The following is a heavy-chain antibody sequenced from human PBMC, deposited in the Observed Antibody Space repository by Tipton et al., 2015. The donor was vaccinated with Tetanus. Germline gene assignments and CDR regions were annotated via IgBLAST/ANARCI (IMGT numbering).Heavy chain of an antibody. J-gene: IGHJ4*02. CDR1: GFTFSNYA. Sequence: SLRLSCAASGFTFSNYAMSWVRQAPGKGLEWVSALSGTGDSAYYANSVKGRFTISRDNAKNTLYLQMNSLRPEDTAVYYCAKEFQRARIRFFDSWGQGSQVTASS. CDR3: AKEFQRARIRFFDS. V-gene: IGHV3-23*01. CDR2: LSGTGDSA. D-gene: IGHD2-15*01.